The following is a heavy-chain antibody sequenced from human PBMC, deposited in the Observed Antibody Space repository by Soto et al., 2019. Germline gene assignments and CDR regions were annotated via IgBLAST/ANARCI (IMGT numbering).Heavy chain of an antibody. CDR2: MGHSGGT. V-gene: IGHV4-34*01. Sequence: QVQLQQWGAGLLKPSETLSLTCAVYGGFVSSGSYYWSWSRQPPGKGLEWIGEMGHSGGTHFNASLNSRVSLSVHTYKNQFPLKMSSVTAADTGLSYCARVERGTATTVVDAFDIWGPGTVVTVSS. D-gene: IGHD1-1*01. CDR3: ARVERGTATTVVDAFDI. CDR1: GGFVSSGSYY. J-gene: IGHJ3*02.